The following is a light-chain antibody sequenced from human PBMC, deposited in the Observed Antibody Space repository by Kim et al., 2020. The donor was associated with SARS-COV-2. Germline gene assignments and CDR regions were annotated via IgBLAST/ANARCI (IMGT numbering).Light chain of an antibody. CDR2: YDS. V-gene: IGLV3-21*04. Sequence: SYELTQPPSVSVAPGKTARITCGGNNIGSKSVHWYQQKPGQAPVLVIYYDSERPSGIPERFSGSNSGNTATLTISGVEAGDEADYYCQVWDSSSDHPVFG. CDR3: QVWDSSSDHPV. CDR1: NIGSKS. J-gene: IGLJ3*02.